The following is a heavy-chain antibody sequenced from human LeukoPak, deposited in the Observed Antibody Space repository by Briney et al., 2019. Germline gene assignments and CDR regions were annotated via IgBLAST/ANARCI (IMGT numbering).Heavy chain of an antibody. V-gene: IGHV3-23*01. CDR3: AKESRITMVRGVVDY. Sequence: GRSLRLSCAASGFTFSTYAMSWVRQAPGKGLEWVSAISGSGDSTYYADSVKGRFTISRDNSRNTLYLQMNSLRAEDTAVYYCAKESRITMVRGVVDYWGQGTLVTVSS. J-gene: IGHJ4*02. CDR2: ISGSGDST. CDR1: GFTFSTYA. D-gene: IGHD3-10*01.